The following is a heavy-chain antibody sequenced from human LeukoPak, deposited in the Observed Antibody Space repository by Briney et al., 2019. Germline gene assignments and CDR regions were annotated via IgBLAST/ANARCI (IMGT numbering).Heavy chain of an antibody. J-gene: IGHJ4*02. CDR3: ARARVGATNFDY. D-gene: IGHD1-26*01. Sequence: GASVKDSCKASGYTFTSYGISWVRQAPGQGLEWMGWISAYNGNTSYAQKLQGRVTMTTDTSTSTAYMELRSLRSDDTAVYYCARARVGATNFDYWGQGTLVTVSS. CDR2: ISAYNGNT. CDR1: GYTFTSYG. V-gene: IGHV1-18*01.